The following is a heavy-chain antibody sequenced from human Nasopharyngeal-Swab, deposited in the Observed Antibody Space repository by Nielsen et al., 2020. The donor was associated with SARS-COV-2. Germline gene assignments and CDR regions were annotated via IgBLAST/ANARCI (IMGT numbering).Heavy chain of an antibody. J-gene: IGHJ4*02. Sequence: GESLKISCKGSGYSFTSYWIGWVRQMPGKGLEWMGIIDPGDSDARFSPSFQGQVTISVDKSISTAYLQWSSLKASDTAIYYCARRRQYYYDSSVHLDYWGQGTLVTVSS. CDR2: IDPGDSDA. D-gene: IGHD3-22*01. CDR1: GYSFTSYW. CDR3: ARRRQYYYDSSVHLDY. V-gene: IGHV5-51*01.